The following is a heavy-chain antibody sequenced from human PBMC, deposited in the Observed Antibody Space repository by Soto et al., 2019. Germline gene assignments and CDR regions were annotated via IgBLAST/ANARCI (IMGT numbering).Heavy chain of an antibody. V-gene: IGHV3-23*01. CDR1: GFTFNKYA. J-gene: IGHJ3*02. Sequence: GGSLRLSCAASGFTFNKYAMSWVRQAPGKGLEWVSGIPGGGGSAYYADSVKGRFTISRDNSKNTLYLQMNSLRAEDTAVYYCAKDQDYVWGSSAFDIWGQGTMVTVSS. CDR2: IPGGGGSA. CDR3: AKDQDYVWGSSAFDI. D-gene: IGHD3-16*01.